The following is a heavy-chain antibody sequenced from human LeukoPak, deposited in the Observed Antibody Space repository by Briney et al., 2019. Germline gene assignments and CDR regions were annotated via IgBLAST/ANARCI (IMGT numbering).Heavy chain of an antibody. CDR2: ISYDGSNK. Sequence: GGSLRLSCAASGFTFSSYAMHWVRQAPGKGLEWVAVISYDGSNKYYADSVKGRFTISRDNSKNTLYLQMNNLRAEDTAVYHCAKDLPAAYFDYWGQGTLVTVSS. D-gene: IGHD2-2*01. CDR1: GFTFSSYA. CDR3: AKDLPAAYFDY. V-gene: IGHV3-30-3*02. J-gene: IGHJ4*02.